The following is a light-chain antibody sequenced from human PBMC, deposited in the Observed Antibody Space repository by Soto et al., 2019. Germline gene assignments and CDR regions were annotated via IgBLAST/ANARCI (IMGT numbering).Light chain of an antibody. Sequence: EIVMTQSPVTLSVSPGERVTLSCRASQSVRSDLAWHQHKPGQAPRLLIYGSFTRATGIPARFSGSASGTDFTLTINRLEPEDFAVYYCQLYGISPHFGQGTRLEIK. CDR2: GSF. CDR3: QLYGISPH. J-gene: IGKJ5*01. CDR1: QSVRSD. V-gene: IGKV3-15*01.